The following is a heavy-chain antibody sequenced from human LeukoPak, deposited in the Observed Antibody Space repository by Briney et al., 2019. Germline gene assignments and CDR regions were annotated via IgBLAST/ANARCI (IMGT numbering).Heavy chain of an antibody. V-gene: IGHV1-2*02. D-gene: IGHD3-22*01. J-gene: IGHJ4*02. CDR1: GYTFSGYY. CDR3: ARGPNYYDSSGHYYLHD. CDR2: INPNSGGT. Sequence: GASVKVSCKASGYTFSGYYMHWVRQAPGQGLEWMGWINPNSGGTKSSQKFQGRVTMTRGTSISTADMELSRLTSDDTAVYFCARGPNYYDSSGHYYLHDWGQGTLVTVSS.